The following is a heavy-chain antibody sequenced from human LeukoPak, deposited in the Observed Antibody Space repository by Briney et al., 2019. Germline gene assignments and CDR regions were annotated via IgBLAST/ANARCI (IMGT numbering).Heavy chain of an antibody. CDR3: ARVLHRGTIVELPGTSVDAFDV. CDR2: LDPNSGGT. CDR1: GYTFTANGHY. V-gene: IGHV1-2*02. J-gene: IGHJ3*01. Sequence: ASVNVSFKHSGYTFTANGHYIHWVRRAPGQALEWMSWLDPNSGGTNFTQNFRGRITMPRDTSVSRAYMEVYNLRSEDTEIYYCARVLHRGTIVELPGTSVDAFDVWSQGTMVTVSS. D-gene: IGHD1-26*01.